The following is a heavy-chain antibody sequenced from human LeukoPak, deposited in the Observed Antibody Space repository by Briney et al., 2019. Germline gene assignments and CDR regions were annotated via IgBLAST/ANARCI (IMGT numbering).Heavy chain of an antibody. Sequence: GGPLRLSCTASGFTFSSTGMHWVRQAPGKGLEWVSYIRYDGNNKYYGDSMKGRLTVSRDNSKNTLYLQMNSLRVEDTAVYYCARTYNPDYWGQGTLVTVSS. J-gene: IGHJ4*02. D-gene: IGHD1-14*01. V-gene: IGHV3-30*02. CDR3: ARTYNPDY. CDR2: IRYDGNNK. CDR1: GFTFSSTG.